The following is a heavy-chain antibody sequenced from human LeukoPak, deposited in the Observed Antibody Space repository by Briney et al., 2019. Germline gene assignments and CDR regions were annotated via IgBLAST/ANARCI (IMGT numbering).Heavy chain of an antibody. D-gene: IGHD3-10*01. CDR1: GGSISSYY. J-gene: IGHJ5*02. CDR2: IYYGGST. CDR3: ARGATMVRGVITKSNWFDP. Sequence: SETLSLTCTVSGGSISSYYWSWIRQPPGKGLEWIGYIYYGGSTNYNPSLKSRVTISVDTSKNQFSLKLSSVTAADTAVYYCARGATMVRGVITKSNWFDPWGQGTLVTVSS. V-gene: IGHV4-59*01.